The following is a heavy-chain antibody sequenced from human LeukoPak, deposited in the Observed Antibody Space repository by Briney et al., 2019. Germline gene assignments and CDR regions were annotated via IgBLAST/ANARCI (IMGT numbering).Heavy chain of an antibody. CDR1: GFTFSDYY. J-gene: IGHJ6*03. CDR2: ISSSGSTI. D-gene: IGHD7-27*01. CDR3: ARSELGYNYHYMDV. V-gene: IGHV3-11*04. Sequence: GGTLRLSCAASGFTFSDYYMSWIRQAPGKGLEWVSYISSSGSTIYYADSVKGRFTISRDNAKNSLYLQMNSLRAEDTAVYYCARSELGYNYHYMDVWGKGTTVTVSS.